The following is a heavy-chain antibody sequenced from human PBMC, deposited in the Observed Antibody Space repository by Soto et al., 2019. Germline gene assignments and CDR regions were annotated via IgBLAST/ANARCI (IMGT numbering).Heavy chain of an antibody. J-gene: IGHJ4*02. Sequence: GGSVRLSCAASGFTFSSYAMSWVRQAPGKGLEWVSAISGSGGSAYYADSVKGRFTISRDNSKNTLYLQMNSLRAEDTAVYYCAKRGTSSGLYRYWGQGTLVTVSS. CDR3: AKRGTSSGLYRY. V-gene: IGHV3-23*01. D-gene: IGHD3-16*02. CDR2: ISGSGGSA. CDR1: GFTFSSYA.